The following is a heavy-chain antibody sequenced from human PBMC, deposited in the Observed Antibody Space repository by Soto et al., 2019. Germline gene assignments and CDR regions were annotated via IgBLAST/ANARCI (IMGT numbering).Heavy chain of an antibody. D-gene: IGHD5-12*01. CDR3: ARVPTGGYDWN. J-gene: IGHJ4*02. V-gene: IGHV3-74*01. CDR2: INSDGSTT. CDR1: GFTFSSYW. Sequence: EVQLVESGGGLVQPGGSLRLSCAASGFTFSSYWMHWVRQAPGKGLVWVSRINSDGSTTNYAGPVKGRFTISRDNAKNTLYLQMNRLRAEDTAVYYCARVPTGGYDWNWGQGTLVTVSS.